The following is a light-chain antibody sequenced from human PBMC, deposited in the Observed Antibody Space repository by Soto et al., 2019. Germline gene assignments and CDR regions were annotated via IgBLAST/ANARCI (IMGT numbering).Light chain of an antibody. V-gene: IGLV2-11*01. CDR2: DVS. CDR1: RSDVGGYNY. Sequence: QSVLTQPRSVSGSPGQSVTISCTGSRSDVGGYNYVSWYQQHPGKAPKLMIYDVSKRPSGVPGRFSGSKSGNTASLTISGRQAEDESDYYCCSYGGGYTPLVFGGGTKLTVL. J-gene: IGLJ2*01. CDR3: CSYGGGYTPLV.